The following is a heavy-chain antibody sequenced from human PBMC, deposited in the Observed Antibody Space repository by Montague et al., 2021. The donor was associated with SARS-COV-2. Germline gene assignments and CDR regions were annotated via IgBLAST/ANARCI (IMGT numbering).Heavy chain of an antibody. CDR3: ARGGYSYGTDYYYYYGMDV. D-gene: IGHD5-18*01. CDR1: GFTFSSYS. V-gene: IGHV3-21*01. Sequence: SLRLSCAASGFTFSSYSMNWVRQAPGKGLEWVSSISSSISYIYXXXSXXXRFXISRDNAKNSLYLQLNSLRAEATAVYYCARGGYSYGTDYYYYYGMDVWGQGTTVTVSS. CDR2: ISSSISYI. J-gene: IGHJ6*02.